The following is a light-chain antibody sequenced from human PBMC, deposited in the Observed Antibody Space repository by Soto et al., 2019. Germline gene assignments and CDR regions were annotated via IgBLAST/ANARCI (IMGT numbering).Light chain of an antibody. V-gene: IGLV2-14*01. Sequence: QSVLTQPASVSGSPGQSITISCTGTSSDVGGYNYVSCYQQHPGKAPKLMIYDVSNRPSGVSNRFSGSKSGNTASLTISGLQAEDEADYYCSSYTSSSTFFGTGTKVTVL. CDR2: DVS. CDR1: SSDVGGYNY. J-gene: IGLJ1*01. CDR3: SSYTSSSTF.